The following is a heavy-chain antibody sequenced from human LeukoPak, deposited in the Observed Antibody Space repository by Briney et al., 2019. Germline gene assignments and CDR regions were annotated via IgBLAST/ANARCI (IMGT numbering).Heavy chain of an antibody. CDR3: ARGIHSGTYRVSHYGMDV. V-gene: IGHV1-8*01. CDR1: GYTFTSYD. J-gene: IGHJ6*02. D-gene: IGHD1-26*01. CDR2: MNPNSGNT. Sequence: ASVTVSCKASGYTFTSYDINWVRQATGQGLEWMGWMNPNSGNTGYAQKFQGRVTMTRNTSKSTAYMELSSLRSEDTAVYYCARGIHSGTYRVSHYGMDVWGQGTTVTVSS.